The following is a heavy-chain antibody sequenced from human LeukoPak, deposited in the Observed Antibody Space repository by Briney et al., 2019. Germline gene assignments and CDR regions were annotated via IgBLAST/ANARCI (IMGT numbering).Heavy chain of an antibody. CDR3: TTDLGYLGEIVATIGFDY. CDR1: GFTFSNAW. J-gene: IGHJ4*02. V-gene: IGHV3-15*01. CDR2: IKSKTDGGTT. D-gene: IGHD5-12*01. Sequence: TGGSLRLSCAASGFTFSNAWMSWVRQAPGKGLEWVGRIKSKTDGGTTDYAAPVKGRFTISRDDSKNTLYLQMNSLKTEDTAVYYCTTDLGYLGEIVATIGFDYWGQGTLVTVSS.